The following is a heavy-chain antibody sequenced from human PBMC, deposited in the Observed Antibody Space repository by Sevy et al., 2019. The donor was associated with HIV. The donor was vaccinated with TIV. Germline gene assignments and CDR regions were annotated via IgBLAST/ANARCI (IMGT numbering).Heavy chain of an antibody. Sequence: GGSLRLSCAASGFTFSSYSMNWVRQAPGKGLEWVSSISSSSSYIYYADSVKGRFTISRDNAKNTLYLQMNSLIAEDTAVYYCARVFGWEYDAAAGYWGQGTLVTVSS. CDR2: ISSSSSYI. D-gene: IGHD6-13*01. V-gene: IGHV3-21*01. CDR1: GFTFSSYS. J-gene: IGHJ4*02. CDR3: ARVFGWEYDAAAGY.